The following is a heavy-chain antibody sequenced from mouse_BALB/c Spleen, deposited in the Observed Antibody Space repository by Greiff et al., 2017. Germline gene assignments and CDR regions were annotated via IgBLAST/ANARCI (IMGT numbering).Heavy chain of an antibody. J-gene: IGHJ3*01. Sequence: EVKLQESGPGLVKPSQSLSLTCSVTGYSITSGYYWNWIRQFPGNKLEWMGYISYDGSNNYNPSLKNRISITRDTSKNQFFLKLNSVTTEDTATYYCARKEDFFAYWGQGTLVTVSA. CDR3: ARKEDFFAY. CDR2: ISYDGSN. V-gene: IGHV3-6*02. CDR1: GYSITSGYY.